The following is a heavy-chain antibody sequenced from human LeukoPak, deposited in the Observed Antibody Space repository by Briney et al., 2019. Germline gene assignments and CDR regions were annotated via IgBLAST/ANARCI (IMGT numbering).Heavy chain of an antibody. CDR2: LRATEGST. Sequence: GGSLRLSCAASGFTFSSYGMHWVRQAPGKGLEWVSSLRATEGSTFYADSVKGRFTISRDNSKNTLYLRMNSLRAEDTAVYYCARGGYTTWFDPWGQGTLVTVSS. CDR3: ARGGYTTWFDP. CDR1: GFTFSSYG. J-gene: IGHJ5*02. V-gene: IGHV3-23*01. D-gene: IGHD2-15*01.